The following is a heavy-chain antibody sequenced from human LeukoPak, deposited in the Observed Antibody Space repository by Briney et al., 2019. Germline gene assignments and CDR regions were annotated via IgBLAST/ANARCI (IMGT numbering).Heavy chain of an antibody. J-gene: IGHJ4*02. CDR3: AKSGYNRFDY. V-gene: IGHV3-15*01. CDR2: IKKKGDGGTT. Sequence: GGSLRLSCAASGFPFSDDWMSWVRQAPGKGLEWVGRIKKKGDGGTTDYAAPVKGRFTISRDNFKNTLYLQMNSLRAEDTAVYYCAKSGYNRFDYWGQGTLVTVSS. CDR1: GFPFSDDW. D-gene: IGHD5-24*01.